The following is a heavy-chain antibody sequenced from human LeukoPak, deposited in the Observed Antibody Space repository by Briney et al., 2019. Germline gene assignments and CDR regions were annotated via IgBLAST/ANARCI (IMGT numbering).Heavy chain of an antibody. CDR3: ARDQSGYD. D-gene: IGHD5-12*01. J-gene: IGHJ4*02. V-gene: IGHV4-30-2*01. CDR1: GGSISSGNYY. CDR2: IYHTGST. Sequence: PSETLSLTCKVSGGSISSGNYYWSWIRQPPGKGLEWIGYIYHTGSTYYNPSLKSRVTMSVDRSKNQFSLQLSSVTAADTAVYYCARDQSGYDWSPGTLVTVSS.